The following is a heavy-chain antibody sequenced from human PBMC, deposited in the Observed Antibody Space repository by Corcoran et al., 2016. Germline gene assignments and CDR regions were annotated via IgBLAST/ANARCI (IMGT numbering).Heavy chain of an antibody. CDR1: GYTFTSYY. CDR3: ARGGGGAAAGTAYYDYGMDV. Sequence: QVQLVQSGAEVKKPGASVKVSCKASGYTFTSYYMHWVRQAPGQGLEWMGIINPSGGSTSYAQKFQGRVTMPRDTSTSTVYMELSSLGSEDTAVYYWARGGGGAAAGTAYYDYGMDVWGQGTTVTVSS. J-gene: IGHJ6*02. CDR2: INPSGGST. D-gene: IGHD6-13*01. V-gene: IGHV1-46*01.